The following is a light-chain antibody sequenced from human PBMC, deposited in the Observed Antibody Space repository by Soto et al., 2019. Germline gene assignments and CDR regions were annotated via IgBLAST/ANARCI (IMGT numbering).Light chain of an antibody. CDR2: DVN. CDR3: CSYAGSSVL. Sequence: QSALTQPRSVSGSPGQSVTISCTGTSSDVGAYNYVSWYQQHPGKAPKLMIYDVNKRPSGIPDRFSGSKSANTASLAISGLQTEDEADYYCCSYAGSSVLFGGGTPLTVL. CDR1: SSDVGAYNY. V-gene: IGLV2-11*01. J-gene: IGLJ2*01.